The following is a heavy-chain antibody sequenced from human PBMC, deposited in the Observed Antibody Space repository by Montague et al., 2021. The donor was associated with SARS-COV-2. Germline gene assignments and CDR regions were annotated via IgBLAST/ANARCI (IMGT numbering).Heavy chain of an antibody. J-gene: IGHJ6*02. V-gene: IGHV4-4*07. Sequence: SETLSLTCTVSGGSISSYYWGWIRQPAGKGLEWIGRIYTSGTTNYNPSLKSRVTMSVDTSKNQFSLKLSSVTAADAAVYYCAGGSGIINFYNSGMDVWGQETTVTVSS. CDR3: AGGSGIINFYNSGMDV. D-gene: IGHD3-10*01. CDR2: IYTSGTT. CDR1: GGSISSYY.